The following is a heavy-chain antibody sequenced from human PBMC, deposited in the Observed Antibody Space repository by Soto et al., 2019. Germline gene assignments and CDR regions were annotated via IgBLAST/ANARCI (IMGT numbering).Heavy chain of an antibody. CDR2: ISAYNGNT. J-gene: IGHJ6*02. CDR3: ASTTGYCSGGSCYSYYYGMDV. V-gene: IGHV1-18*01. CDR1: GYTFTSYG. Sequence: QVQLVQSGAEVKKPGASVKVSSKASGYTFTSYGISWVRQAPGQGLEWMGWISAYNGNTNYAQKLQGRVTMTTDTSTSTAYMELRSLRSDDTAVYYCASTTGYCSGGSCYSYYYGMDVWGQGTTVTVSS. D-gene: IGHD2-15*01.